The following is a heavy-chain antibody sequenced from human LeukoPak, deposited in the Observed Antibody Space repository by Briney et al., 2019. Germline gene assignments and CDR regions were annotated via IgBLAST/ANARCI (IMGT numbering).Heavy chain of an antibody. CDR2: IIPMFATP. CDR3: ARAGIPGYCTNVTCSNWLDP. D-gene: IGHD2-8*01. J-gene: IGHJ5*02. Sequence: SVKVSCKASGDTFTTYAIIWVRQAPGQGLEWMGGIIPMFATPNYAQRLRGRVTITADKSTTTAYMELSSLRSEDTAVYYCARAGIPGYCTNVTCSNWLDPWGQGTLVTVPS. CDR1: GDTFTTYA. V-gene: IGHV1-69*06.